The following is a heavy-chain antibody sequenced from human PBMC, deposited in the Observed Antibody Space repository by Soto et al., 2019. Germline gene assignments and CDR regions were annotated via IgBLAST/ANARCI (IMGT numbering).Heavy chain of an antibody. CDR2: IIPIFGTA. D-gene: IGHD3-22*01. Sequence: SVKVSCKASGGTFSSYAISWVRRAPGQGLEWMGGIIPIFGTANYAQKFQGRVTITADESTSTAYMELSSLRSEDTAVYYCARDSYYYDSSGPRMDYWGQGTVVTVSS. V-gene: IGHV1-69*13. J-gene: IGHJ4*02. CDR3: ARDSYYYDSSGPRMDY. CDR1: GGTFSSYA.